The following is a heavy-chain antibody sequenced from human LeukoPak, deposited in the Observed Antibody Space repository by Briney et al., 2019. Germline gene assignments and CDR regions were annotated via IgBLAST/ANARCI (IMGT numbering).Heavy chain of an antibody. J-gene: IGHJ5*02. CDR3: ARTSGSYFWRLGFDP. D-gene: IGHD1-26*01. Sequence: RPSETLSLTCTVSGDSIGSYYWSWIRQPPGKGLEWIGYIYDNGITKYNPSLKSRVTISVDTSKNQFSLRLTSVTATDTAVYYCARTSGSYFWRLGFDPWGQGTLVTVSS. V-gene: IGHV4-59*01. CDR2: IYDNGIT. CDR1: GDSIGSYY.